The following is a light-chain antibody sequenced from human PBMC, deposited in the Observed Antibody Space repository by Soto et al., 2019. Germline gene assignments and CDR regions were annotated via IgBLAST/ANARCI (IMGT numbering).Light chain of an antibody. V-gene: IGKV1-5*03. CDR3: QQFNTYWT. Sequence: DIQMTHSPSTLSASVGDRVTITCRASQSISSWLAWYQQKPGKAPKVLIYKASSLESGVPSRFSGSGSGAEFTLTISSLQPDDFATYYCQQFNTYWTFGQGTKVDIK. J-gene: IGKJ1*01. CDR1: QSISSW. CDR2: KAS.